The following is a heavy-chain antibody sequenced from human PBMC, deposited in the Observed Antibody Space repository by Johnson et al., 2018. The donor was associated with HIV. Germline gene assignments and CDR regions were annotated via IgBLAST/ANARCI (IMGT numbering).Heavy chain of an antibody. J-gene: IGHJ3*02. V-gene: IGHV3-13*01. D-gene: IGHD3-3*01. CDR3: ARGGSRRTIVGGEIKRGAFDI. CDR1: GFTFDDYA. Sequence: EVLLLESGGGLVQPGRSLRLSCAASGFTFDDYAMHWVRQATGKGLEWVSTIGTAGDTYYAGSVKGRFTISRENAKNSLYLQMNSLRAGDTAVYYCARGGSRRTIVGGEIKRGAFDIWGQGTMVIVSS. CDR2: IGTAGDT.